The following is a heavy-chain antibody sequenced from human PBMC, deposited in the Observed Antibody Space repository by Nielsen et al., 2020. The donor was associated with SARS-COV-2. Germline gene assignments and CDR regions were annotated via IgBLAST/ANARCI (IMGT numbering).Heavy chain of an antibody. CDR1: GFNLSHYY. CDR3: ARAFGYGMDV. D-gene: IGHD3-10*01. Sequence: GESLKISCVASGFNLSHYYMRWIRQAPGKGLEWVSDISNDGSSTRNADSVKGRFTISRDNAKNSLYLQMNSLRAEDAAVYYCARAFGYGMDVWGQGTTVTASS. V-gene: IGHV3-11*05. J-gene: IGHJ6*02. CDR2: ISNDGSST.